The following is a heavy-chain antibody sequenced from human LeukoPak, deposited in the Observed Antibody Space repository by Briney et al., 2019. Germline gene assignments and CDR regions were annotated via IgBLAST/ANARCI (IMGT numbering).Heavy chain of an antibody. Sequence: GGSLRLSCAASGFTFSSYGMHWVRQAPGKGLEWVAVTSYDGSNKYYADSVKGRFTISRDNSKNTLYLQMNSLRAEDTAVYYCAKDSDIWFGESNWFDPWGQGTLVTVSS. CDR1: GFTFSSYG. J-gene: IGHJ5*02. V-gene: IGHV3-30*18. CDR3: AKDSDIWFGESNWFDP. D-gene: IGHD3-10*01. CDR2: TSYDGSNK.